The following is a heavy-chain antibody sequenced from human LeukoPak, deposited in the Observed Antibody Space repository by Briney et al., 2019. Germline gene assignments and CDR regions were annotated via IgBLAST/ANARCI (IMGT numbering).Heavy chain of an antibody. D-gene: IGHD2-2*01. V-gene: IGHV4-59*01. CDR3: ARAGSTSSSYNWFDP. CDR2: IYYSGST. Sequence: PSETLPLTCTVSGGSISSYYRSWIRQPPGKGLEWIGYIYYSGSTNYNPSLKSRVTISVDTSKNQFSLKLSSVTAADTAVYYCARAGSTSSSYNWFDPWGQGTLVTVSS. CDR1: GGSISSYY. J-gene: IGHJ5*02.